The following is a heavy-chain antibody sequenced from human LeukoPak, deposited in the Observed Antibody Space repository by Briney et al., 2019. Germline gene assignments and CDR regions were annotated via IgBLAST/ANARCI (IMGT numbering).Heavy chain of an antibody. J-gene: IGHJ4*02. Sequence: PGGSLRLSFAASGFTFSSYWMSWVRQAPGKGLEWVANINQDGSEKYYVDSVKGRFTISRDNAKNSLYLQMSSLRADDTALYYCASRSSVAASGPGWGQGTLVTVSS. CDR3: ASRSSVAASGPG. CDR2: INQDGSEK. D-gene: IGHD2-15*01. CDR1: GFTFSSYW. V-gene: IGHV3-7*01.